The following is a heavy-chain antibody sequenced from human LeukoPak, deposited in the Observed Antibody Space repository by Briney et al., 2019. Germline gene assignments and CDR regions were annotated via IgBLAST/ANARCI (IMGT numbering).Heavy chain of an antibody. CDR2: IYYSGST. D-gene: IGHD1-26*01. V-gene: IGHV4-39*07. CDR1: GGSISSYY. J-gene: IGHJ3*02. CDR3: ARASGNGAFDI. Sequence: SETLSLTCIVSGGSISSYYWGWIRQPPGKGLEWIGSIYYSGSTYYNPSLKSRVTISVDTSKNQFSLKLSSVTAADTAVYYCARASGNGAFDIWGQGTMVTVSS.